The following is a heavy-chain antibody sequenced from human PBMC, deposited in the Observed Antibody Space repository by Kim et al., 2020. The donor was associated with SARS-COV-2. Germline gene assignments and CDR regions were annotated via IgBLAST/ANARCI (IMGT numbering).Heavy chain of an antibody. V-gene: IGHV4-34*01. CDR2: INHSGST. Sequence: SETLSLTCAVYGGSFSGYYWSWIRQPPGKGLEWIGEINHSGSTNYNPSLKSRVTISVDTSKNQFSLKLSSVTAADTAVYYCARVRLRKNDAFDIWGQGTMVTVSS. J-gene: IGHJ3*02. D-gene: IGHD4-17*01. CDR3: ARVRLRKNDAFDI. CDR1: GGSFSGYY.